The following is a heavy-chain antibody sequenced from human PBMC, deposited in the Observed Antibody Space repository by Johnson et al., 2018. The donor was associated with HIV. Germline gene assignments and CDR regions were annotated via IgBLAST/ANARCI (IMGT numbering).Heavy chain of an antibody. CDR2: IGTAGDT. V-gene: IGHV3-13*01. CDR1: GFTFSSYD. CDR3: VKEDSSGYYYGMGAFDF. Sequence: MQLVESGGGLVQPGGSLRLSCAASGFTFSSYDMHWVRQAIGKGLEWVSGIGTAGDTYYPDSVKGRFTVSRENAKNSLYLQMNSLRPEDTALYYCVKEDSSGYYYGMGAFDFWGQGTMVTVSS. J-gene: IGHJ3*01. D-gene: IGHD3-22*01.